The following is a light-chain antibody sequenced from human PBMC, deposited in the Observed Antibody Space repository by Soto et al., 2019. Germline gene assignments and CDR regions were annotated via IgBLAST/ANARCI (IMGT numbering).Light chain of an antibody. CDR3: QQSDSTPYT. CDR1: QSISSY. CDR2: AAS. J-gene: IGKJ2*01. Sequence: IQMTQSPSSLSASVGDRVTITCRASQSISSYLNWYQQKPGKAPKLLIYAASSLQSGVPSRFSGSGFGTDFTLTISSLQPEDFATYYCQQSDSTPYTFGQGTNLEIK. V-gene: IGKV1-39*01.